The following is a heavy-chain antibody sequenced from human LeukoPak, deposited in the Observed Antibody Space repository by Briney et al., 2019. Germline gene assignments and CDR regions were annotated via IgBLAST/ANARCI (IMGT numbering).Heavy chain of an antibody. CDR2: ISRSGSTK. J-gene: IGHJ3*02. CDR3: ARVAWNWNGRNAFDI. CDR1: GFTFSDYN. D-gene: IGHD1-1*01. V-gene: IGHV3-11*04. Sequence: PGGSLRLSCAASGFTFSDYNMRWIRQAPGKGLEWVSSISRSGSTKYYADSVKGRFTISRDNAKNTLYLQMNSLRAEDTAVYYCARVAWNWNGRNAFDIWGQGTMVTVSS.